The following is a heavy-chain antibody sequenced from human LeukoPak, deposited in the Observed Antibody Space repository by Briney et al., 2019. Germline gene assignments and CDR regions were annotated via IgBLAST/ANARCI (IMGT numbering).Heavy chain of an antibody. J-gene: IGHJ4*02. CDR2: ISYDGSNK. CDR1: GFTFSSYA. CDR3: GRERGYGIDY. V-gene: IGHV3-30-3*01. Sequence: GGSLRLSCAASGFTFSSYAMHWVRQAPGKGLEWVAVISYDGSNKYYADSVKGRFTISRDNSKNTLYLQMNSLRAEDTAVYYCGRERGYGIDYWGQGTLVTVSS. D-gene: IGHD4-17*01.